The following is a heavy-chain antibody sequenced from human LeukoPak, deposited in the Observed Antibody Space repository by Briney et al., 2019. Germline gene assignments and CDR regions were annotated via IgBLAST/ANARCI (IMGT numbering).Heavy chain of an antibody. CDR2: IYYSGST. Sequence: PSETLSLTCAVSGGSISDYYWSWFRQPPGKGLEWIGYIYYSGSTNYNPSLKSRVTISVDTSKNQFSLKLSSVTAADTAVYYCARSLLGGSDYWGQGTLVTVSS. J-gene: IGHJ4*02. CDR1: GGSISDYY. D-gene: IGHD3-16*01. CDR3: ARSLLGGSDY. V-gene: IGHV4-59*01.